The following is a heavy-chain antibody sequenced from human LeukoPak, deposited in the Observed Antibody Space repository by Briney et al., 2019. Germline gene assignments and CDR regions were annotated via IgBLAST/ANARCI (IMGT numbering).Heavy chain of an antibody. V-gene: IGHV1-18*01. D-gene: IGHD3-3*01. CDR3: ARAEWRDWSWLGEYDWFDP. Sequence: ASVKVSCKASGYTFTSYGISWVRQAPGQGLEWMGWISAYNGNTNYAQKLQGRVTMTTETSTSTAYMELRSLRSDDTAVYYCARAEWRDWSWLGEYDWFDPWGQGTLVTVSS. CDR1: GYTFTSYG. J-gene: IGHJ5*02. CDR2: ISAYNGNT.